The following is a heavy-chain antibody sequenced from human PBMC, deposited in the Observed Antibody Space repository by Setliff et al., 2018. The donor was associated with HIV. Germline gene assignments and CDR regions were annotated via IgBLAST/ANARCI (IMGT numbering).Heavy chain of an antibody. Sequence: SETLSLTCTVSGGSISSGRYYWSWIRQPAGKGLEWIGHIYTGGSPNYNPSLMSRVTISIDTSKDQLSLKLNSVTAADTAVYYCARGQWNSMEYFQHWGQGTLVTVSS. CDR3: ARGQWNSMEYFQH. V-gene: IGHV4-61*09. J-gene: IGHJ1*01. CDR2: IYTGGSP. D-gene: IGHD6-19*01. CDR1: GGSISSGRYY.